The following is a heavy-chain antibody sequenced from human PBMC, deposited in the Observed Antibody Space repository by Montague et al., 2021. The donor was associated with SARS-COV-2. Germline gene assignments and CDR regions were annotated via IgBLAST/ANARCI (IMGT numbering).Heavy chain of an antibody. V-gene: IGHV5-51*01. D-gene: IGHD1-26*01. Sequence: QSGAEVKKPGESLKIACRASGYTFSRYWIAWMRQMPGKGLEWMGIIYPGDSDVRYTPSFQGQVTISADKTITTAYLQWRSLKVSDTATFYCARPRVWGSYISPFDMGGQGTMVTVDS. CDR3: ARPRVWGSYISPFDM. J-gene: IGHJ3*02. CDR1: GYTFSRYW. CDR2: IYPGDSDV.